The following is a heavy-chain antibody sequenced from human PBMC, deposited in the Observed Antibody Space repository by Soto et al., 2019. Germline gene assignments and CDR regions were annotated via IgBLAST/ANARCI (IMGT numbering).Heavy chain of an antibody. V-gene: IGHV4-34*01. J-gene: IGHJ5*02. Sequence: PSETLSLTCAVYGGSFSGYYWSWIRQPPGKGLEWIGEINHSGSTNYNPSLKSRVTISVDTSKNQFSLKLSSVTAADTAVYYCARGHLNGSFTGSMIVVNWFDPWGQGTLVTVSS. CDR2: INHSGST. CDR1: GGSFSGYY. D-gene: IGHD3-22*01. CDR3: ARGHLNGSFTGSMIVVNWFDP.